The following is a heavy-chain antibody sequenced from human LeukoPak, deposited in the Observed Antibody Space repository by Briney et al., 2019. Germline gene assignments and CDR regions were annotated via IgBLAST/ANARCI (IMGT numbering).Heavy chain of an antibody. CDR3: ARDSDRGIAAAGPGPYGY. Sequence: SETLSLTCTVSGVSISSGGYYWSWIRQPPGKGLEWIGYIYHSGSTYYNPSLKSRVTISVDRSKNQFSLKLSSVTAADTAVYYCARDSDRGIAAAGPGPYGYWGQGTLVTVSS. CDR2: IYHSGST. CDR1: GVSISSGGYY. V-gene: IGHV4-30-2*01. J-gene: IGHJ4*02. D-gene: IGHD6-13*01.